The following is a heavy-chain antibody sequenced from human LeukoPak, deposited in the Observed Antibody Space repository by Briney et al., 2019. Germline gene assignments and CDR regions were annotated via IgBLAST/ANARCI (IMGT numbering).Heavy chain of an antibody. Sequence: SVKVSCKASGGTFSSYAISWVRQAPGQGLEWMGRIIPIFGTANYAQKFQGRVTITTDESTSTAYMELSSLRSEDTAVYYCARPLRSGYYYNAFDIWGQGTMSPSLQ. J-gene: IGHJ3*02. CDR3: ARPLRSGYYYNAFDI. V-gene: IGHV1-69*05. D-gene: IGHD3-22*01. CDR2: IIPIFGTA. CDR1: GGTFSSYA.